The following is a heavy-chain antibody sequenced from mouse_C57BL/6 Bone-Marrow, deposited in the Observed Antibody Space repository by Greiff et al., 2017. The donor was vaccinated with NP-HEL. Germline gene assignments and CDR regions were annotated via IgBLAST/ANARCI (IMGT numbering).Heavy chain of an antibody. Sequence: DVKLVESGGGLVKPGGSLKLSCAASGFTFSDYGMHWVRQAPEKGLEWVAYISSGSSTIYYADTVKGRFTISRDNAKNTLFLQMTSLRSEDTAMYYCARTTVVTPPYFDVWGTGTTVTVSS. CDR2: ISSGSSTI. V-gene: IGHV5-17*01. J-gene: IGHJ1*03. CDR3: ARTTVVTPPYFDV. D-gene: IGHD1-1*01. CDR1: GFTFSDYG.